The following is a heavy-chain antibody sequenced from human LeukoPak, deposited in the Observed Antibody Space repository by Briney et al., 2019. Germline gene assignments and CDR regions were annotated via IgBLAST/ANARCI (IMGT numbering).Heavy chain of an antibody. CDR3: AKNRGLWFWGGAFDI. CDR1: GFTFSSYA. CDR2: ISGSGGSK. J-gene: IGHJ3*02. D-gene: IGHD3-10*01. V-gene: IGHV3-23*01. Sequence: GGSLRLSCAASGFTFSSYAMSWVRQAPGKGLEWVSAISGSGGSKYYADSVKGRFTISRDNAKNTLFLQMNSRGAEDTAVYYCAKNRGLWFWGGAFDIWGQGTMVTVSS.